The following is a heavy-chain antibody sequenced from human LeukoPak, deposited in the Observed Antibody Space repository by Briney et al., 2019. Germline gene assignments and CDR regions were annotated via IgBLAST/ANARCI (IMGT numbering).Heavy chain of an antibody. CDR3: ARLSALRDGYNFARAFDI. CDR1: GGTFSSYA. J-gene: IGHJ3*02. D-gene: IGHD5-18*01. CDR2: IIPILGIA. V-gene: IGHV1-69*04. Sequence: ASVKVSCKASGGTFSSYAISWVRQAPGQELEWMGRIIPILGIANYAQKFQGRVTITADKSTSTAYMELSSLRSEDTAVYYCARLSALRDGYNFARAFDIWGQGTMVTVSS.